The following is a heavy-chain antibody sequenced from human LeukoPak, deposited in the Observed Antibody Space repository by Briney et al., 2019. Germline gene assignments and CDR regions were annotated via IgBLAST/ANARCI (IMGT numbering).Heavy chain of an antibody. Sequence: SSETLSLTCTVSGGSISSYYWSWIRQPPGKGLEWIGYIYYSGSTNYNPSLKSRVTISVDTSKNQFSLKLSSVTAADTAVYYCARDGGAVTHHFDYWGQGTLVTVSS. CDR1: GGSISSYY. CDR3: ARDGGAVTHHFDY. D-gene: IGHD3-16*01. J-gene: IGHJ4*02. V-gene: IGHV4-59*12. CDR2: IYYSGST.